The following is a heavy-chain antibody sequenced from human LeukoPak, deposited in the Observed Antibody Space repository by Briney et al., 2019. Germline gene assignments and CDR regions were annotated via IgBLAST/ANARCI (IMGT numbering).Heavy chain of an antibody. J-gene: IGHJ4*02. Sequence: SVKVSCKASGGTFRSYAISWVRQAPGQGLEWMGGIIPIFGTANYAQKFQGRVTITADKSTSTAYMELSSLRSEDTAVYYCARTPLAVWGSYRYTGYFDYWGQGTLVTVSS. CDR1: GGTFRSYA. CDR3: ARTPLAVWGSYRYTGYFDY. D-gene: IGHD3-16*02. V-gene: IGHV1-69*06. CDR2: IIPIFGTA.